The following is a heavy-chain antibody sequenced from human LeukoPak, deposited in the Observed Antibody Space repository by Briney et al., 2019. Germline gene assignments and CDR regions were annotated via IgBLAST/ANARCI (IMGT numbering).Heavy chain of an antibody. D-gene: IGHD3-10*01. CDR1: GGSISSSSYY. CDR3: ARLDDSGSYLNYFDY. V-gene: IGHV4-39*01. Sequence: SETLSLTCTVSGGSISSSSYYWGWIRQPPGKGLEWIGSIYYSGSTYYNPSLNSRVTISVDSSKNQFSLKLSSVTAADTAVYYCARLDDSGSYLNYFDYWGQGTLVTVSS. CDR2: IYYSGST. J-gene: IGHJ4*02.